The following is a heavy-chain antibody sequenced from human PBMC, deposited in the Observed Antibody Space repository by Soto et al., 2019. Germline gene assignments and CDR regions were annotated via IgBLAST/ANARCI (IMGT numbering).Heavy chain of an antibody. CDR3: AKDPGTRWETAEYFQH. J-gene: IGHJ1*01. D-gene: IGHD1-26*01. Sequence: GGSLRLSCAASGFTFSSYGMHLVRQAPGKGLEWVAVISFDGSNKYYADSVKGRFTISRDNSKNTLYLQMNSLRREDTAVYYCAKDPGTRWETAEYFQHWGQGTLVTVSS. CDR1: GFTFSSYG. CDR2: ISFDGSNK. V-gene: IGHV3-30*18.